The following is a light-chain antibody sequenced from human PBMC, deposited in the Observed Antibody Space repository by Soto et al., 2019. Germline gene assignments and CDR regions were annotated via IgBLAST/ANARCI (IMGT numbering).Light chain of an antibody. CDR2: EGS. Sequence: QSVLTQPASVSGSPGQSITLSCTRTSSGVENYNLVSWYRHRPGKAPKLMIYEGSQRPSGVSDRFSGSKSGNTASLTISGLRAEDEADYYCSSYAGAVVFGGGTKLTVL. V-gene: IGLV2-23*01. CDR3: SSYAGAVV. J-gene: IGLJ2*01. CDR1: SSGVENYNL.